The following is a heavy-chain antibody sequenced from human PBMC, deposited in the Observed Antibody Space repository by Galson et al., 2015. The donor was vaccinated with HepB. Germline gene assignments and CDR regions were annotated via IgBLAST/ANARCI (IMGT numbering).Heavy chain of an antibody. CDR1: GFTFSNYW. CDR2: IKQDGSEK. D-gene: IGHD3-22*01. CDR3: ARVRGYFDY. J-gene: IGHJ4*02. V-gene: IGHV3-7*01. Sequence: SLRLSCAASGFTFSNYWMTWVRQAPGKGLEWVANIKQDGSEKYYVGSVKGRFTISRDNAKSSLYLQMNSLRAEDTAVYYCARVRGYFDYWGQGTLVTVSS.